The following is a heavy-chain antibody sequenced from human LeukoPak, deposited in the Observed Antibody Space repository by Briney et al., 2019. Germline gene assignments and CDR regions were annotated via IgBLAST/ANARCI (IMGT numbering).Heavy chain of an antibody. J-gene: IGHJ4*02. V-gene: IGHV4-34*01. D-gene: IGHD3-3*01. Sequence: SETLSLTCAVYGGSFGGYYWSWIRQPPGKGLEWIGEINHSGSTNYNPSLKSRVTISVDTSKNQFSLKLSSVTAADTAVYYCARDPGGYYDFWSGLDYWGQGTLVTVSS. CDR1: GGSFGGYY. CDR3: ARDPGGYYDFWSGLDY. CDR2: INHSGST.